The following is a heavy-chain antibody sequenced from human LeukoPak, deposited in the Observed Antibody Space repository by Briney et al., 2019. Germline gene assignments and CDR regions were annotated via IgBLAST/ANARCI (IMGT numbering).Heavy chain of an antibody. CDR2: INHSGST. CDR3: ARAGNFWTGYYYYIDV. Sequence: SETLSLTCAVYGGPFSGYYWSWIRQPPGKGLEWIGEINHSGSTNYNPSLKSRVTISVDTSKNQFSLKLSSVTAADTAVYYCARAGNFWTGYYYYIDVWGKGTTVTVSS. CDR1: GGPFSGYY. D-gene: IGHD3/OR15-3a*01. J-gene: IGHJ6*03. V-gene: IGHV4-34*01.